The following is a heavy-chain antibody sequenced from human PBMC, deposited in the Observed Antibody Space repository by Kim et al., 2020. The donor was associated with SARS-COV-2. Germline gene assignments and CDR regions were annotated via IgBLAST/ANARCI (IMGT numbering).Heavy chain of an antibody. J-gene: IGHJ6*02. V-gene: IGHV4-59*08. CDR2: IYYSGST. CDR1: GGSISSDY. CDR3: ARHAGGTYYYGMDV. D-gene: IGHD1-26*01. Sequence: SETLSLTCTVSGGSISSDYWSWIRQPPGRGLEWIGYIYYSGSTNYNPSLKSRVTISVDTSKSQFSLKLSSVTAADTAVYYCARHAGGTYYYGMDVWGPGSTVTVSS.